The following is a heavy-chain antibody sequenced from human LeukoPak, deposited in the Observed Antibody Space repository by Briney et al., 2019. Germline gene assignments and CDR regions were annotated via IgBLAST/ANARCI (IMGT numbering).Heavy chain of an antibody. V-gene: IGHV3-9*01. CDR3: AKDGLAAGGIYYFDS. D-gene: IGHD6-13*01. Sequence: ARSLTLTCAASGFTFGDYAMDWVRQAPGKGLEWVSGISWNGGAVAYADSVKGRFTISRDNARNSLYLQMNSLRAEDTALYYCAKDGLAAGGIYYFDSWGQGTLVTVSS. CDR1: GFTFGDYA. CDR2: ISWNGGAV. J-gene: IGHJ4*02.